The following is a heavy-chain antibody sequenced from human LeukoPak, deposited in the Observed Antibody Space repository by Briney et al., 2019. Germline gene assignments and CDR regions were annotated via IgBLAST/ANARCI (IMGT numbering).Heavy chain of an antibody. CDR1: GGSISSSSYY. Sequence: PSQTLSLTCTVSGGSISSSSYYWGWIRQPPGKGLEWIGSIYYSGSTYYNPSLKSRVTISVDTSKNQFSLKLSSVTAADTAVYYCASTGSYWHFDYWGQGTLVTVSS. CDR2: IYYSGST. D-gene: IGHD1-26*01. CDR3: ASTGSYWHFDY. V-gene: IGHV4-39*07. J-gene: IGHJ4*02.